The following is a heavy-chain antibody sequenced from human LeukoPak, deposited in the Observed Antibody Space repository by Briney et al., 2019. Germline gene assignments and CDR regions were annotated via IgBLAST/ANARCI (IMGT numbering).Heavy chain of an antibody. CDR2: INPSGGST. CDR1: GYTFTSYY. D-gene: IGHD5-24*01. J-gene: IGHJ4*02. V-gene: IGHV1-46*01. CDR3: ARDLKRQDVAPIDMATTGDGDY. Sequence: EAPVKVSCKASGYTFTSYYIHWVRQAPGQGLEWMGVINPSGGSTNYAQKFQGRVTMTRDTSTSTVYMELSSLRSEDTAVYYCARDLKRQDVAPIDMATTGDGDYWGQGTLVTVSS.